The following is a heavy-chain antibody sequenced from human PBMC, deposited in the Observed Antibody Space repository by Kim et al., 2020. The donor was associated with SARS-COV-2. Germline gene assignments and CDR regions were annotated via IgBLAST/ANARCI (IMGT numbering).Heavy chain of an antibody. V-gene: IGHV1-69*04. CDR3: ARAYYYGSGSSIYYYGMDV. D-gene: IGHD3-10*01. J-gene: IGHJ6*02. CDR2: IIPILGIA. Sequence: SVKVSCKASGGTFSSYAISWVRQAPGQGLEWMGRIIPILGIANYAQKFQGRVTITADKSTSTAYMELSSLRSEDTAVYYCARAYYYGSGSSIYYYGMDVWGQGTTVTVSS. CDR1: GGTFSSYA.